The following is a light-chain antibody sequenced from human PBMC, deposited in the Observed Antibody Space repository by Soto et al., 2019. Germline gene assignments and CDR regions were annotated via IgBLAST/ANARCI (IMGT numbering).Light chain of an antibody. V-gene: IGLV1-47*02. Sequence: QSVLTQPPSASGTPGQRVTISCSGSSSTIGNNYVSWYQQLPGTAPKLLMYSNNQRPSGVPDRFSGSKSGTSASLAISGLRSEDEATYYCAAWDDALRVVFGGGTKVTVL. J-gene: IGLJ2*01. CDR1: SSTIGNNY. CDR2: SNN. CDR3: AAWDDALRVV.